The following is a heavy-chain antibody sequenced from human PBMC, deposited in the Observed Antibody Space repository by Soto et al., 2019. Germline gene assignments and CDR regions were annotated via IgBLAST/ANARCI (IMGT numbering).Heavy chain of an antibody. D-gene: IGHD2-15*01. V-gene: IGHV1-69*13. CDR1: GGTFSSYA. J-gene: IGHJ6*02. CDR3: ARDPVVVAATSDRYYYYGMDV. Sequence: GASVKVSCKASGGTFSSYAISWVRQAPGQGLEWMGGIIPMFGTANYAQKFQGRVTITADESTSTAYMELSSLRSEDTAVYYCARDPVVVAATSDRYYYYGMDVWGQGTTVTVSS. CDR2: IIPMFGTA.